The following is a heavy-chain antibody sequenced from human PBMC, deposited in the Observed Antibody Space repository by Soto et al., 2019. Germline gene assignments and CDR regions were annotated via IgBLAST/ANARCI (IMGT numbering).Heavy chain of an antibody. V-gene: IGHV4-31*03. D-gene: IGHD4-17*01. J-gene: IGHJ3*02. Sequence: SETLSLTCTVSGGSISSGAYSWSWIRQRPGKGLEWIGYIYFSGSTYYSPSLKSRLSISLDTSNNQFSLRLSSVTAADTAMYYCARARLRAVYAFDIWGQGTMVTVSS. CDR1: GGSISSGAYS. CDR2: IYFSGST. CDR3: ARARLRAVYAFDI.